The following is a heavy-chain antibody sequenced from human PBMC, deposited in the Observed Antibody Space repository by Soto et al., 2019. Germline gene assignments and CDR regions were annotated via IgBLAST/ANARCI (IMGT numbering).Heavy chain of an antibody. J-gene: IGHJ5*02. D-gene: IGHD3-10*01. CDR2: IFWDDDK. CDR3: AHITMVRGLLDTNWFDP. CDR1: GFSLSTSGVG. Sequence: SGPTLVKPTQTLTLTCTFSGFSLSTSGVGVGWIRQPPGKALEWLALIFWDDDKRYSPSLKSRLTITKDTSKNQVVLTMTNMDPVDTATYYCAHITMVRGLLDTNWFDPWGQGTLVTVSS. V-gene: IGHV2-5*02.